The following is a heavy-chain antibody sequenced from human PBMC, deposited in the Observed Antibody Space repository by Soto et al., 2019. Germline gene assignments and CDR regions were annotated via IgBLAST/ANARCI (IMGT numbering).Heavy chain of an antibody. V-gene: IGHV1-18*01. Sequence: ASVKVACKASGYTFTSYCISWVRQAPGQGLEWMGWISAYNGNTNYAQKLQGRVTMTTDTSTSTAYMELRSLRSDDTAVYYCARRYCSGGSCWVGYYYYGMDVWGQGTTVTVSS. CDR3: ARRYCSGGSCWVGYYYYGMDV. J-gene: IGHJ6*02. CDR2: ISAYNGNT. D-gene: IGHD2-15*01. CDR1: GYTFTSYC.